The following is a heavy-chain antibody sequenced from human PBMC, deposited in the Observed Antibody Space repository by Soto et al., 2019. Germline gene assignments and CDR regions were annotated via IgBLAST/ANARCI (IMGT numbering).Heavy chain of an antibody. V-gene: IGHV3-23*01. CDR3: AKERSVAGPSDY. CDR2: VSGNGHST. D-gene: IGHD6-19*01. Sequence: VQLLESGGGLVQPGGSLRLSCAASGFTFSNSMMSWVRQAPGKGLEWVSTVSGNGHSTYYTDSMKGRFTISRDNSKNTLLLQMNSLRAEDAAVYFCAKERSVAGPSDYWGQGALVTVSS. CDR1: GFTFSNSM. J-gene: IGHJ4*02.